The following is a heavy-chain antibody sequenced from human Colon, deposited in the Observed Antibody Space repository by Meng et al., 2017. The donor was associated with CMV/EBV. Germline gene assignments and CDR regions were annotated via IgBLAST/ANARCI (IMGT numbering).Heavy chain of an antibody. D-gene: IGHD3-3*01. J-gene: IGHJ4*02. CDR1: GFTFTEYW. CDR2: MNTDGSST. CDR3: VRENYDSADF. V-gene: IGHV3-74*01. Sequence: ETLSLTCATSGFTFTEYWMHWVRQAPGKGLVWVSRMNTDGSSTTYADSVKGRFTISRDNAKNTLFLQMSNLRTEDTAVYFCVRENYDSADFWGQGTLVTVSS.